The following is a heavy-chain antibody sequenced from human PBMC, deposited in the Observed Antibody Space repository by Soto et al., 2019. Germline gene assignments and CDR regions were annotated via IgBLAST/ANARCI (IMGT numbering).Heavy chain of an antibody. CDR1: GFTFDDYA. V-gene: IGHV3-9*01. J-gene: IGHJ3*02. CDR2: ISWNSGSI. CDR3: AKDKVDDYGDYAAFDI. Sequence: EVQLVESGGGLVQPGRSLRLSCAASGFTFDDYAMHWVRQAPGKGLEWVSGISWNSGSIGYADSVKGRFTISRDNAKNSLYLQMNSLRAEDTALYYCAKDKVDDYGDYAAFDIWGQGTMVTVSS. D-gene: IGHD4-17*01.